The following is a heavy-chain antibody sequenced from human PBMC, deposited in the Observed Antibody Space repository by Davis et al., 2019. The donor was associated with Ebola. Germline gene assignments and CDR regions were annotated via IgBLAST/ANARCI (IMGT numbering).Heavy chain of an antibody. CDR1: GGSFSGYY. Sequence: MPGGSLRLSCAVYGGSFSGYYWSWIRQPPGKGLEWIGEINHSGSTNYNPSLKSRVTISVDTSKNQFSLKLSSVTAADTAVYYCASGPLFRYSYYGMDVWGQGTTVTVSS. D-gene: IGHD2-21*01. CDR2: INHSGST. CDR3: ASGPLFRYSYYGMDV. J-gene: IGHJ6*02. V-gene: IGHV4-34*01.